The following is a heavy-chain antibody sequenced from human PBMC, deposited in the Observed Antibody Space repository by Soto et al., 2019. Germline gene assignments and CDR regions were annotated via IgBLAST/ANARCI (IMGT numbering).Heavy chain of an antibody. CDR3: AREPAVVPAAMSYFDY. Sequence: EVQLVESGGGLVQPGGSLRLSCAASGFTFSSYWMSWVRQAPGRGLEWVANIKQDGSEKYYVDSVKGGFTITRDNAKNSLYLQMNSLRAEDTAVYYCAREPAVVPAAMSYFDYWGQGNLVTVSS. J-gene: IGHJ4*02. CDR1: GFTFSSYW. CDR2: IKQDGSEK. D-gene: IGHD2-2*01. V-gene: IGHV3-7*01.